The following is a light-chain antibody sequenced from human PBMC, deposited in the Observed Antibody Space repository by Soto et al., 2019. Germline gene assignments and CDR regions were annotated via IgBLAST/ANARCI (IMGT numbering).Light chain of an antibody. Sequence: DIQMTQSPSSLSASLGDRVTITCRKSQNIYNSLNWYQQKAGRAPAVLIYGASNLQGGVPLRFSGSGSGTDFTLTISGLQPEDSATYYCQESRSALWGTCGQGSMVDIK. V-gene: IGKV1-39*01. CDR3: QESRSALWGT. CDR2: GAS. CDR1: QNIYNS. J-gene: IGKJ1*01.